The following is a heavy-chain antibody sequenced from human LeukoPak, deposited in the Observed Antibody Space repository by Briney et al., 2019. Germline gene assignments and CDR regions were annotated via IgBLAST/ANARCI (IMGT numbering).Heavy chain of an antibody. CDR1: GYTFTSYD. V-gene: IGHV1-8*01. D-gene: IGHD6-13*01. CDR2: MNPNSGNT. J-gene: IGHJ4*02. CDR3: ARGVPGPFTLGGGSWSGGTYYFDS. Sequence: GASVKVSCKASGYTFTSYDINWVRQATGQGLEWMGWMNPNSGNTGYAQKFQGRVTMTRNASISTAYMERGSLRSEDPAVYYCARGVPGPFTLGGGSWSGGTYYFDSWGQGTLVTVSS.